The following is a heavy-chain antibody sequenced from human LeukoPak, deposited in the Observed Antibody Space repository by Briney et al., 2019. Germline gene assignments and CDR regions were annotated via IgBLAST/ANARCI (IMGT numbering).Heavy chain of an antibody. CDR3: ARHPSDDYGDYVTDAFDI. Sequence: GASVKVSCKASGYTFTSYGISWVRQAPGQGPEWMGWISGYNGKTNYAQKLQGRVTITTDTSTSTAYMELSSLRSEDTAVYYCARHPSDDYGDYVTDAFDIWGQGTMVTVSS. J-gene: IGHJ3*02. D-gene: IGHD4-17*01. CDR2: ISGYNGKT. CDR1: GYTFTSYG. V-gene: IGHV1-18*01.